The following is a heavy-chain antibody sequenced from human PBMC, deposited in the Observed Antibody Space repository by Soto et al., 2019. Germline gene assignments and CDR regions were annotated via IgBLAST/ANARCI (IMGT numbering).Heavy chain of an antibody. J-gene: IGHJ5*02. D-gene: IGHD6-19*01. CDR3: AREVIAVAGSDWFDP. V-gene: IGHV4-39*01. CDR2: IYYSGST. CDR1: GGSISSSSYY. Sequence: PSETLSLTCAVSGGSISSSSYYWGWIRQPPGKGLEWIGSIYYSGSTYYNPSLKSRVTISVDTSKNQFSLKLSSVTAADTAVYYCAREVIAVAGSDWFDPWGQGTLVTVSS.